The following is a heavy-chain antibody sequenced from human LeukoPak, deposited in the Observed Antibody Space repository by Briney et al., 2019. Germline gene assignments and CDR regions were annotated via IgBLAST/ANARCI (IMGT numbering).Heavy chain of an antibody. CDR3: ARIAAAGTAFDY. CDR2: IYSGGST. D-gene: IGHD6-13*01. CDR1: GFTVSSNY. Sequence: GGSLRLSCAASGFTVSSNYMSWVRQAPGKWLEWVLVIYSGGSTYYADSVKGRFTISRDNSQNTLYLQMNSVRAEDTAVYYCARIAAAGTAFDYWGQGTMVTVSS. J-gene: IGHJ4*02. V-gene: IGHV3-66*02.